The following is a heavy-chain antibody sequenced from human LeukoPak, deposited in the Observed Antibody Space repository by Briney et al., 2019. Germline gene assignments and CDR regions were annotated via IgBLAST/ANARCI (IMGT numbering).Heavy chain of an antibody. Sequence: PGGSLRLSCAASGFTFSSYAMHWVRQAPGKGLEWVAVISYDGSNKYYADSVKGRFTISRDNSKNTLYLQMNSLRAEDTAVYYCARVSGTYYYYGTDVWGQGTTVTVSS. V-gene: IGHV3-30-3*01. D-gene: IGHD1-7*01. CDR1: GFTFSSYA. CDR2: ISYDGSNK. CDR3: ARVSGTYYYYGTDV. J-gene: IGHJ6*02.